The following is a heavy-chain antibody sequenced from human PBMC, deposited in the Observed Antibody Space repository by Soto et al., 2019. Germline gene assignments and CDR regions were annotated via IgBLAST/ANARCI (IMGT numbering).Heavy chain of an antibody. CDR1: VYTFTSYD. J-gene: IGHJ6*03. Sequence: ASVKVSCKASVYTFTSYDINWVRPATGQGLEWMGWMNPNSGNTGYAQKFQGRVTMTRNTSISTAYMELSSLRSEDTAVYYCARGTLFGVVIILDYYYYMDVWGKGTTVTVSS. CDR3: ARGTLFGVVIILDYYYYMDV. CDR2: MNPNSGNT. D-gene: IGHD3-3*01. V-gene: IGHV1-8*01.